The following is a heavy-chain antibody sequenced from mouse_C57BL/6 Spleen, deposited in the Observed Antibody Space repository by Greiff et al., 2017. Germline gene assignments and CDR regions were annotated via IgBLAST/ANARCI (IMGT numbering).Heavy chain of an antibody. J-gene: IGHJ2*01. D-gene: IGHD1-1*01. V-gene: IGHV5-4*01. Sequence: EVPGVESGGGLVKPGGSLKLSCAASGFTFSSYAMSWVRQTPEKRLEWVATISDGGSYTYYPDNVKGRFPISRDNAKNNLYLQMSHLKSEDTAMYYCARDNYGSSRYYFDYWGQGTTLTVSS. CDR1: GFTFSSYA. CDR2: ISDGGSYT. CDR3: ARDNYGSSRYYFDY.